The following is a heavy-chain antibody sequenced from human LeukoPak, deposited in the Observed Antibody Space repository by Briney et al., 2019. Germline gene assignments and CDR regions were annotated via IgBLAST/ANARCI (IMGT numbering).Heavy chain of an antibody. V-gene: IGHV3-15*07. CDR3: TTRSPARYCSDGACYSSADY. CDR2: IKSKVDGGTP. D-gene: IGHD2-15*01. CDR1: GFTFSSYW. Sequence: TGGSLRLSCAASGFTFSSYWMHWVRQAPGKGLEWVGHIKSKVDGGTPDYVAPVKGRFTISRDDSRNTLYLQMSSLNTEDTAVYYCTTRSPARYCSDGACYSSADYWGQGTLVTVSS. J-gene: IGHJ4*02.